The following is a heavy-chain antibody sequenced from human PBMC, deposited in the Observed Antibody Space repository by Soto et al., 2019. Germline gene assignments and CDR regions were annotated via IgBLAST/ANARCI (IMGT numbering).Heavy chain of an antibody. J-gene: IGHJ6*02. Sequence: GGSLRLSCAASGFTFSSYGMHWVRQAPGKGLEWVAVIWYDGSNKYYADSVKGRFTISRDNSKNTLYLQMNSLRAEDTAVYYCARDPLIYFDWLLSYGMDVWGQGTTVTVSS. CDR1: GFTFSSYG. V-gene: IGHV3-33*01. CDR2: IWYDGSNK. D-gene: IGHD3-9*01. CDR3: ARDPLIYFDWLLSYGMDV.